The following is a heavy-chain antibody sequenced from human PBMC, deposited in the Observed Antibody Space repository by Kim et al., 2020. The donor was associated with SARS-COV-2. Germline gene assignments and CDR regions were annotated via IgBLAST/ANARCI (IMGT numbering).Heavy chain of an antibody. J-gene: IGHJ6*02. CDR2: IRSKANSYAT. CDR1: GFTFSGSA. CDR3: TRRLGWAYGDYTYYYYGMDV. D-gene: IGHD4-17*01. Sequence: GGSLRLSCAASGFTFSGSAMHWVRQASGKGLEWVGRIRSKANSYATAYAASVKGRFTISRDDSKNTAYLQMNSLKTEDTAVYYCTRRLGWAYGDYTYYYYGMDVWGQGTTVTVSS. V-gene: IGHV3-73*01.